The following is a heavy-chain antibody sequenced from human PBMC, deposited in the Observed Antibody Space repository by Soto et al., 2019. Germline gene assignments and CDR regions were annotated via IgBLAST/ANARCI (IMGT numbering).Heavy chain of an antibody. CDR1: GFTVSSSY. Sequence: EVQLVESGGGLVQPGGSLRLSCAASGFTVSSSYLYWVRQAPGKGREWVSSIYKSGDTYYADSVKGRFTISRDNYKSTLFLQMNSLRAEDTAVYYCARGTVGTNPNWLGPWGQVTLVTVSS. V-gene: IGHV3-66*01. CDR3: ARGTVGTNPNWLGP. CDR2: IYKSGDT. J-gene: IGHJ5*02. D-gene: IGHD1-26*01.